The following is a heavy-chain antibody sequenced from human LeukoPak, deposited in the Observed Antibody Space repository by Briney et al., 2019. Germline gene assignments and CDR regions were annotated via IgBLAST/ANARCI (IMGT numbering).Heavy chain of an antibody. CDR2: IFGGGST. J-gene: IGHJ4*02. CDR3: AREGTYCGGDCYPLGY. CDR1: GFTVSSNY. Sequence: GGSLRLSCAASGFTVSSNYMSWVRQAPGKGLEWVSVIFGGGSTYYADSVKGRFTISRDNSKNTLYLQMNSLRAEDMAVYYCAREGTYCGGDCYPLGYWGQGTLVTVSS. D-gene: IGHD2-21*02. V-gene: IGHV3-53*01.